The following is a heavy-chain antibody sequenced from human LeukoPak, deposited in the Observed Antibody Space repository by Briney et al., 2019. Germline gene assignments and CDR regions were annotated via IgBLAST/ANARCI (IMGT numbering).Heavy chain of an antibody. CDR1: GGSFSGYY. CDR3: ARGPRNYYGSGSYYNVGWFDP. V-gene: IGHV4-34*01. D-gene: IGHD3-10*01. Sequence: ETLSLTCAVYGGSFSGYYWSWIRQPPGKGLEWIGEINHSGSTNYDPSLKSRVTISVDTSKNQFSLKLSSVTAADTAVYYCARGPRNYYGSGSYYNVGWFDPWGQGTLVTVSS. J-gene: IGHJ5*02. CDR2: INHSGST.